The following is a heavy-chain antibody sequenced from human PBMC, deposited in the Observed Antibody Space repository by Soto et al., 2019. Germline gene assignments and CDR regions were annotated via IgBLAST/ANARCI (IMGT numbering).Heavy chain of an antibody. D-gene: IGHD5-12*01. J-gene: IGHJ4*02. V-gene: IGHV3-15*01. Sequence: EVQLVESGGGLVKPGGSLRLSCAASGFTFSNAWMSWVRQVPGKGLEWVGRIKSKGDGGTRDYAAPVKGRFTISRDDAENTLYLQMNSLKTEDTAVYYCTTDRGHFDDFDYWGQGTLVTVSS. CDR2: IKSKGDGGTR. CDR1: GFTFSNAW. CDR3: TTDRGHFDDFDY.